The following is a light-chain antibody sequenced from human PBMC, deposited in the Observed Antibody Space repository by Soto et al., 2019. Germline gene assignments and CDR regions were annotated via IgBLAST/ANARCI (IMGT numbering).Light chain of an antibody. V-gene: IGLV2-23*02. CDR2: EVT. CDR3: CSYASNYTVL. CDR1: SSDVGSYNL. Sequence: QSALTQPASVSGSPGQSITISCTGTSSDVGSYNLVSWYQQHPDKAPKLMIYEVTKRPSGVSSRFSGSKSGNTASLTISGLQTEDEADYYCCSYASNYTVLFGGGTQLTVL. J-gene: IGLJ2*01.